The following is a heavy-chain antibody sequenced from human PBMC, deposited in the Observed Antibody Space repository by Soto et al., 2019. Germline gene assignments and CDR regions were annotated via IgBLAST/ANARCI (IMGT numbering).Heavy chain of an antibody. CDR1: GFTFSSYA. Sequence: GGSLRLSCAASGFTFSSYAMSWVRQAPGKGLEWVSAISGSGGSTYYADSVKGRFTISRDNSKNTLYLQMNSLRAEDTAVYYCAKEGSDTMTPYYYYGMDVWGQGTTVTVSS. CDR3: AKEGSDTMTPYYYYGMDV. D-gene: IGHD3-22*01. J-gene: IGHJ6*02. V-gene: IGHV3-23*01. CDR2: ISGSGGST.